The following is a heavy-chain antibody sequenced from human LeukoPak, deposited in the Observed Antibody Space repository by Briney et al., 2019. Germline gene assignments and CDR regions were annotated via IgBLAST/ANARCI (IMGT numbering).Heavy chain of an antibody. CDR1: GFTLSSFW. CDR3: ARVANWIDASDI. V-gene: IGHV3-7*01. J-gene: IGHJ3*02. D-gene: IGHD1-1*01. Sequence: GGSLRLSCAASGFTLSSFWMSWVRQAPGKGLEWVANIKQDASEKYYVDSVKGRFTISRDNAKNSLYLQMNSLRAEDTALYYCARVANWIDASDIWGQGTVVTVSS. CDR2: IKQDASEK.